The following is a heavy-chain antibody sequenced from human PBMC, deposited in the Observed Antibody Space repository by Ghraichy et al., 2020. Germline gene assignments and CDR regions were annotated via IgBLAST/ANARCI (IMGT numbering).Heavy chain of an antibody. CDR1: GFTFSPYG. CDR2: ISSSSNYM. CDR3: ARERGSGAYFYGLDV. V-gene: IGHV3-21*01. D-gene: IGHD1-26*01. J-gene: IGHJ6*02. Sequence: LSLTCAASGFTFSPYGMNWVRQTPGKGLEWVACISSSSNYMYYAASVKGRFTISRDNTRSSLFLQMHDLRAEDTAVYYCARERGSGAYFYGLDVWGQGTTVTVSS.